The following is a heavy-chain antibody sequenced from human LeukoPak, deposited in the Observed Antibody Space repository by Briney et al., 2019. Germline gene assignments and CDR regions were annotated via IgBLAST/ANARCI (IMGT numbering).Heavy chain of an antibody. CDR1: GYTFTSYY. V-gene: IGHV1-46*01. CDR2: INPSGGST. J-gene: IGHJ6*02. D-gene: IGHD3-3*01. Sequence: ASVKVSCKASGYTFTSYYMHWVRQAPGQGLEWMGIINPSGGSTSYAQKFQGRVTMTRDTSTSTVYMELSSLRSEDTAVYYCARGVTGYYDFWSGYFYYYYGMDVWGQGTTVTVSS. CDR3: ARGVTGYYDFWSGYFYYYYGMDV.